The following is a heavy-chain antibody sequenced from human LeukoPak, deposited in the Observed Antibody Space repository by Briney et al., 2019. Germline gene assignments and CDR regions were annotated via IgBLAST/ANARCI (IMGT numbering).Heavy chain of an antibody. D-gene: IGHD1-26*01. J-gene: IGHJ4*02. CDR2: ISSSSSTI. Sequence: GGSLRLSCAASGFTFSNYEMNWVRQAPGKGLEWVSYISSSSSTIYYADSVKGRFTISRDNAKNSLYLQMNSLRDEDTAVYYCARAYSGSYFYWGQGTLVTVSS. V-gene: IGHV3-48*03. CDR3: ARAYSGSYFY. CDR1: GFTFSNYE.